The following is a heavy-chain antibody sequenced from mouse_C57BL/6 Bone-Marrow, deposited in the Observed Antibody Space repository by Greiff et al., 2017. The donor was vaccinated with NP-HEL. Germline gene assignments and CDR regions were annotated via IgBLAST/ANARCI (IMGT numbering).Heavy chain of an antibody. V-gene: IGHV5-4*01. CDR2: ISDGGSYT. J-gene: IGHJ1*03. CDR3: ARDRDYCSSPYWYFDV. Sequence: EVMLVESGGGLVKPGGSLKLSCAASGFTFSSYAMSWVRQTPEKRLEWVATISDGGSYTYYPDNVKGRFTISRDNAKNNLYLQMSHLKSEDTAMYYCARDRDYCSSPYWYFDVWGTGTTVTVSS. CDR1: GFTFSSYA. D-gene: IGHD1-1*01.